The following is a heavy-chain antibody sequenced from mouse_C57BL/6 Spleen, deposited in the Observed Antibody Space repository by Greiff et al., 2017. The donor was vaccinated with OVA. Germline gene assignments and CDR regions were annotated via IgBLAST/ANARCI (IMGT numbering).Heavy chain of an antibody. J-gene: IGHJ4*01. CDR1: GFTFSSYG. CDR3: ARYGSNPEYYAMDY. V-gene: IGHV5-6*01. CDR2: ISSGSSYT. D-gene: IGHD2-2*01. Sequence: EVKLVESGGDLVKPGGSLKLSCAASGFTFSSYGMSWVRQTPDKRLEWVATISSGSSYTYYPDSVKGRFTISRDNAKNTLYLQMSSLKSEDTAMYYCARYGSNPEYYAMDYWGQGTSVTVSS.